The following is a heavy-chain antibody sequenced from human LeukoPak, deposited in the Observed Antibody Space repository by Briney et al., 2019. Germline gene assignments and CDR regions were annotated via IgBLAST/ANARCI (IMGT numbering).Heavy chain of an antibody. J-gene: IGHJ6*04. D-gene: IGHD3-10*02. CDR2: IDPSGFTI. CDR1: GFSFTTYA. V-gene: IGHV3-21*01. Sequence: PGGSLRLSCAASGFSFTTYAMNWVRQAPGRGLEWVSSIDPSGFTIFYAASVRGRFTISRDNAKNSLYLQMNSLRADDTAVYYCAELGITMIGGVWGKGTTVTISS. CDR3: AELGITMIGGV.